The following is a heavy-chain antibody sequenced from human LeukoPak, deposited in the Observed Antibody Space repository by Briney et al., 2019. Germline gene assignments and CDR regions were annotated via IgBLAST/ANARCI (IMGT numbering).Heavy chain of an antibody. Sequence: GASVKVSCKASGYTFTGYYMHWVRQAPGQGLEWMGWINPNSGGTNYAQKFQGRVTMTRDTSISTAYMELSRLRTDDTAVYYCARDTAMAILPEGYYYYYMDVWGKGTTVTVSS. D-gene: IGHD5-18*01. CDR2: INPNSGGT. CDR1: GYTFTGYY. J-gene: IGHJ6*03. CDR3: ARDTAMAILPEGYYYYYMDV. V-gene: IGHV1-2*02.